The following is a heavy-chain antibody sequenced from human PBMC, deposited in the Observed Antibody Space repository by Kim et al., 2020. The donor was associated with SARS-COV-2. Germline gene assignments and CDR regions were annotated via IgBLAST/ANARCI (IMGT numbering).Heavy chain of an antibody. CDR2: INHSGST. CDR1: GGSFSGYY. CDR3: ARSGYCSSTSCDLFDY. V-gene: IGHV4-34*01. J-gene: IGHJ4*02. Sequence: SETLSLTCAVYGGSFSGYYWSWIRQPPGKGLEWIGEINHSGSTNYNPSLKSRVTISVDTSKNQFSLKLSSVTAADTAVYYCARSGYCSSTSCDLFDYWGQGTLVTVSS. D-gene: IGHD2-2*01.